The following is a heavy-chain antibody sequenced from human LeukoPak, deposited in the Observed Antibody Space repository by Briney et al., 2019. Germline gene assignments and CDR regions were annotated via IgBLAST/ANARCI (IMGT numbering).Heavy chain of an antibody. CDR2: ISYDGSNK. V-gene: IGHV3-30-3*01. J-gene: IGHJ5*02. CDR1: GFTFSSYA. D-gene: IGHD2-15*01. Sequence: PGGSLRLSCAASGFTFSSYAMHWVRQAPGKGLEWVAVISYDGSNKYYADSVKGRFTISRDYSKNTLYLQMNSLRAEDTAVYYCARASRYCSGGSCYRWFDPWGQGTLVTVSS. CDR3: ARASRYCSGGSCYRWFDP.